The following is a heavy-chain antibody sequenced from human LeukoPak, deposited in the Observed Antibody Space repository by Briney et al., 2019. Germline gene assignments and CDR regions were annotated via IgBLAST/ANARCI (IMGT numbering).Heavy chain of an antibody. Sequence: PSETLSLTCTVSGGSISNSVYYWGWIRQPPGKGLEWIGTIYYNGSTYYNPSLKSRVTISVDTSKNQFSLKLSPVAAADTAVYYCARRTVTYWFDFWGQGTLVTVSS. CDR1: GGSISNSVYY. CDR3: ARRTVTYWFDF. D-gene: IGHD4-17*01. CDR2: IYYNGST. V-gene: IGHV4-39*01. J-gene: IGHJ4*02.